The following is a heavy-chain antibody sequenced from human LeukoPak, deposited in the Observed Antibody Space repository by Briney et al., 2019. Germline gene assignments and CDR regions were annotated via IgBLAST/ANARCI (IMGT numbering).Heavy chain of an antibody. Sequence: SETLSLTCAVSGGSISSGDYSWSWLRQPPGKGLEWYGNIYHSGSNYYNPSLKSRVTITVDRSKNQFSLKLSSVTAADTAVYYCARGAVRGVIDYWGQGTLVTVSS. D-gene: IGHD3-10*01. CDR2: IYHSGSN. CDR1: GGSISSGDYS. CDR3: ARGAVRGVIDY. J-gene: IGHJ4*02. V-gene: IGHV4-30-2*01.